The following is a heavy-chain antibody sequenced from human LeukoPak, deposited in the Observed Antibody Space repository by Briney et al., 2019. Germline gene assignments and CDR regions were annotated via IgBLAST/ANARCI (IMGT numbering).Heavy chain of an antibody. V-gene: IGHV3-53*01. CDR1: GFTVSSNY. D-gene: IGHD3-16*01. CDR2: IYSGGST. J-gene: IGHJ4*02. CDR3: AGWRWGMNFDY. Sequence: PGGSLRLSCAASGFTVSSNYMSWVRQAPGKGLEWVSVIYSGGSTYYADSVKGRFTISRDNSKNTLYLQMNSLRAEDTAVYYCAGWRWGMNFDYWGQGTLVTVSS.